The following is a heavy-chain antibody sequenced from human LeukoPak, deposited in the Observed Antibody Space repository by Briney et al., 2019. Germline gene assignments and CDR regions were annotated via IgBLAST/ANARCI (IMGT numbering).Heavy chain of an antibody. CDR2: ISTSSGNP. CDR1: FSXXA. CDR3: AXXXXXXYXXGXY. J-gene: IGHJ4*02. Sequence: FSXXAISWVRQAPGQGREWMGWISTSSGNPTYAQGLTDRVVFSLDTSVSTAYLQMSRLKAEDTAVYYCAXXXXXXYXXGXYWGQGXLXTVSS. V-gene: IGHV7-4-1*02.